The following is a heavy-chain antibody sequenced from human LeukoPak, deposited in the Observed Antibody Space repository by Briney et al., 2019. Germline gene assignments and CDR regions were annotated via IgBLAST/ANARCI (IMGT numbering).Heavy chain of an antibody. CDR1: GFTFSRYG. CDR2: IRYDGSNK. J-gene: IGHJ4*02. Sequence: GGSLRLSCAASGFTFSRYGMHWVRQAPGKGLEWVAFIRYDGSNKYYADSVKGRFTISRDNSKNTLYLQMNSLRAEDTAVYYGAKNISGWLAYWGQGTLVTVSS. CDR3: AKNISGWLAY. D-gene: IGHD6-19*01. V-gene: IGHV3-30*02.